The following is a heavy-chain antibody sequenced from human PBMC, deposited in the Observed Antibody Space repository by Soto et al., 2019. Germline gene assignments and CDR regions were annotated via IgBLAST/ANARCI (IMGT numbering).Heavy chain of an antibody. CDR1: GGSISSGGHY. J-gene: IGHJ3*02. CDR3: ARDMTAVGRDALDI. CDR2: IYYSGST. Sequence: PSETLSLTCTVSGGSISSGGHYWSWIRQHPGKGLEWIGYIYYSGSTYYNPSLKSRVTISVDTSKNQFSLKVNSVTAADTAVYYCARDMTAVGRDALDIWGQGTMVTVSS. V-gene: IGHV4-31*03. D-gene: IGHD2-21*02.